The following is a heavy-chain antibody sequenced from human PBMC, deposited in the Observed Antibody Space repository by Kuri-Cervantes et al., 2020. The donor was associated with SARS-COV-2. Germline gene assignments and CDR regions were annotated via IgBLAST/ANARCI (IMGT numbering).Heavy chain of an antibody. V-gene: IGHV5-51*01. Sequence: KVSCKGSGYSFTTYWIAWVRQMPGKGLEWMGIIYPGDSDIRYSPSFQGQVTISADKSISTAYLQWSSLTASDTAMYYCVRGHDSSGYPDYWGQGTLVTVSS. D-gene: IGHD3-22*01. CDR1: GYSFTTYW. J-gene: IGHJ4*02. CDR3: VRGHDSSGYPDY. CDR2: IYPGDSDI.